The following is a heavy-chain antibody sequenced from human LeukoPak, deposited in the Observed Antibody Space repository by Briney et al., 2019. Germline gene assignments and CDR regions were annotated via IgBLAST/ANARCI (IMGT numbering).Heavy chain of an antibody. CDR1: GFTFSSYG. J-gene: IGHJ3*02. CDR2: ISWNSGSI. CDR3: AKDFPRHSGSYYDAFDI. V-gene: IGHV3-9*01. D-gene: IGHD1-26*01. Sequence: PGRSLRLSCAASGFTFSSYGMHWVRQAPGKGLEWVSGISWNSGSIGYADSVKGRFTISRDNAKNSLYLQMNSLRAEDTALYYCAKDFPRHSGSYYDAFDIWGQGTMVTVSS.